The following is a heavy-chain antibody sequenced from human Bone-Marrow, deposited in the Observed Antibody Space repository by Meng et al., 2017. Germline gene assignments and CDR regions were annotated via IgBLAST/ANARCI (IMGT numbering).Heavy chain of an antibody. J-gene: IGHJ4*02. CDR3: ARADGWLWYYYDSSGYYYDY. CDR1: GFTFSSYW. D-gene: IGHD3-22*01. Sequence: GESLKISCAASGFTFSSYWMHWVRQAPGKGLVWVSRINSDGSSTSYADSVEGRFTISRDNAKNTPYLQMNSLRAEDTAVYYCARADGWLWYYYDSSGYYYDYWGQGTMVTVSS. V-gene: IGHV3-74*01. CDR2: INSDGSST.